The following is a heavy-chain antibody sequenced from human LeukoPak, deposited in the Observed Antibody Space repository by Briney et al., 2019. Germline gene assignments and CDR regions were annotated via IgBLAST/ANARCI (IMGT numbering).Heavy chain of an antibody. Sequence: PGGSLRLSCAASGFTFSSYWMPWVRQAPGKGLVWVSRMNSDGSSTSYADSVKGRFTISRDNAKNTLYLQMNSLRAEDTAVYYCARGPKYDIVLMVYASYWGQGTLVTVSS. D-gene: IGHD2-8*01. CDR3: ARGPKYDIVLMVYASY. CDR2: MNSDGSST. CDR1: GFTFSSYW. V-gene: IGHV3-74*01. J-gene: IGHJ4*02.